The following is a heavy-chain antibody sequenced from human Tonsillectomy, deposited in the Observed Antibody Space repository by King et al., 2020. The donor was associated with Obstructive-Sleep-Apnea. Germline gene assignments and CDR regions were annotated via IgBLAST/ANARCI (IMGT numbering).Heavy chain of an antibody. CDR2: IWHDGSNE. CDR3: AREEASGSFQLSNEY. V-gene: IGHV3-33*01. D-gene: IGHD1-26*01. J-gene: IGHJ4*02. Sequence: VQLVESGGGVVQPGRSLRLSCAVSGFTFSTYDMHWVRQAPGKGLEWVAFIWHDGSNEYYADSVKGRFTISRDNSKNTLYLQMNSLRVEDTAVYYCAREEASGSFQLSNEYWGQGTVVTVSS. CDR1: GFTFSTYD.